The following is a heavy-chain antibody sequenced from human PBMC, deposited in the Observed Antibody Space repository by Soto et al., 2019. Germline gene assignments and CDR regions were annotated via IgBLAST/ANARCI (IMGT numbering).Heavy chain of an antibody. D-gene: IGHD5-18*01. CDR1: GGSVSGSNW. CDR2: IYHSGST. V-gene: IGHV4-4*02. CDR3: ASAAWIQLSYYFDY. Sequence: XGTLALTCAVSGGSVSGSNWWSWFRQPPGKGLEWIGEIYHSGSTNYNPSLKSRVTISVDKSKNQFSLKLSSVTAADTAVYYCASAAWIQLSYYFDYWGQRTLVTVSS. J-gene: IGHJ4*02.